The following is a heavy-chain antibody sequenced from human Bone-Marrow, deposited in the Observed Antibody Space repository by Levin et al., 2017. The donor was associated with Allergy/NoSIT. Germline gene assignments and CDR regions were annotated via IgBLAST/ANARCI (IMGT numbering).Heavy chain of an antibody. CDR3: ARGLTSQGSYFYYGMDV. V-gene: IGHV3-11*01. CDR1: GFPFSAYY. J-gene: IGHJ6*02. D-gene: IGHD3-10*01. CDR2: ISVTGGAK. Sequence: LSLTCAASGFPFSAYYMSWMRQAPGKGLEWVAHISVTGGAKYYADSVGGRFSISRDNAKNSLYLQMNSLRAEDTALYYCARGLTSQGSYFYYGMDVWGQGTTVSVSS.